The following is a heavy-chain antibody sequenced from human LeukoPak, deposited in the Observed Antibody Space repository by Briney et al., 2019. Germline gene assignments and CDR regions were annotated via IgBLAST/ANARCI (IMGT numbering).Heavy chain of an antibody. CDR3: ARQSTRDY. Sequence: HGGSLRLSCAASGVTFSSYWMHWVRQAPGEGLVWVSRINSDGSSTSYADSVKGRFTLSRDNAKNTLYLQMNSLRAEDTALYYCARQSTRDYWGQGTLVTVSS. J-gene: IGHJ4*02. CDR1: GVTFSSYW. CDR2: INSDGSST. D-gene: IGHD5/OR15-5a*01. V-gene: IGHV3-74*01.